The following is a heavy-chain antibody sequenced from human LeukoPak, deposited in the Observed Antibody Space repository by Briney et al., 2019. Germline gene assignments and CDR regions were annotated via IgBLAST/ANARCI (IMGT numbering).Heavy chain of an antibody. CDR3: AKIRPFESTSKGLNSGSYYFDY. D-gene: IGHD1-26*01. J-gene: IGHJ4*02. Sequence: XXVXQXXXXXXXXXSXXSGXGXXXYYADSVKGRFTISRDNSKNTLYLQMNSLRAEDTAVYYCAKIRPFESTSKGLNSGSYYFDYWGQGTLVTVSS. V-gene: IGHV3-23*01. CDR2: XSGXGXXX.